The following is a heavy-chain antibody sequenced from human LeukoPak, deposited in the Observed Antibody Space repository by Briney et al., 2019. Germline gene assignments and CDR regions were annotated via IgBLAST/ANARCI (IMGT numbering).Heavy chain of an antibody. Sequence: PGGSLRLSCAASGFTFSTYPMHWVRQAPGKGLEWVAIIAYDGSNKYYADSVKGRFTISRDNSNNTLYLQMNSLRPEDAAVYYCAKEGGWGFDAFDLWGQGTMVTVSS. J-gene: IGHJ3*01. V-gene: IGHV3-30*04. CDR3: AKEGGWGFDAFDL. D-gene: IGHD2-21*01. CDR2: IAYDGSNK. CDR1: GFTFSTYP.